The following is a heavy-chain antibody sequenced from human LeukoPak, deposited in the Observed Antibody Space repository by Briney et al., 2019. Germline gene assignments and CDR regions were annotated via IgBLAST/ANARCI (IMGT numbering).Heavy chain of an antibody. J-gene: IGHJ4*02. Sequence: PGESLKISCKGSGYSFTSYWIGWVRQLPGKGLEWMGIIYPGDSDTRYSPSFQGQVTISADKSISTAYLQWSSLKASDTAMYYCARQGRFLEWLPEEGYFDYWGQGTLVTVSS. V-gene: IGHV5-51*01. CDR2: IYPGDSDT. CDR3: ARQGRFLEWLPEEGYFDY. D-gene: IGHD3-3*01. CDR1: GYSFTSYW.